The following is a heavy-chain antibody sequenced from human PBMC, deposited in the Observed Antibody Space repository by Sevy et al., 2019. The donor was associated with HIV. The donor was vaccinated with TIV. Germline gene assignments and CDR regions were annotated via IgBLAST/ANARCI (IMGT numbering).Heavy chain of an antibody. J-gene: IGHJ5*02. V-gene: IGHV4-30-4*01. CDR2: IYYSGST. Sequence: SETLSLTCTVSGGSISSGDYYWSWIRQPPGKGLEWIGYIYYSGSTYYNPSLKRRVTISVDTSKNQFSLKLSSGTAADTAVYYCAGSIVVVVAATREPPNWFDPWGQGTLVTVSS. CDR3: AGSIVVVVAATREPPNWFDP. D-gene: IGHD2-15*01. CDR1: GGSISSGDYY.